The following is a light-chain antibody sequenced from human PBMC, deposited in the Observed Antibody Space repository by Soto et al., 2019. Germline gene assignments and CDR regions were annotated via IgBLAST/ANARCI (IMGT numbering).Light chain of an antibody. CDR2: DAS. Sequence: DIQMTQSPSTLSASVGDRVTISCRASQSVSSWLAWYQQKPGIAPNLLIYDASTLESGVPSRFSGSGSGTEFTLTISSLQPDDFATYYCQQYKTYPWTFGQGTKV. J-gene: IGKJ1*01. CDR3: QQYKTYPWT. CDR1: QSVSSW. V-gene: IGKV1-5*01.